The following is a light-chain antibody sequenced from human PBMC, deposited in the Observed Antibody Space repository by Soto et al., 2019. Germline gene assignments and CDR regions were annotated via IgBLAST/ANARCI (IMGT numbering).Light chain of an antibody. Sequence: DIQMTQSPSSLSASVGDRVTITCRASQGISNYLAWYQQKPGKVPKLLIYAASTLQSGVPSRFSGSGSGTDITLTISSLQPEDVATYYCQKYNSARVTFGPGTKVDIK. J-gene: IGKJ3*01. V-gene: IGKV1-27*01. CDR1: QGISNY. CDR2: AAS. CDR3: QKYNSARVT.